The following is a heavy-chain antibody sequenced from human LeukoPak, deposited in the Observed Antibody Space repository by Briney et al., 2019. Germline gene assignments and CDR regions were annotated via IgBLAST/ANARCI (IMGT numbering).Heavy chain of an antibody. J-gene: IGHJ4*02. CDR2: INPNSGGT. CDR3: ARDLPLTGLYDY. D-gene: IGHD3-9*01. V-gene: IGHV1-2*02. CDR1: GYTFTGYY. Sequence: ASVKVSCKASGYTFTGYYMHWVRQAPGQGLEWMGWINPNSGGTNYAQKFQGRVTTTRDTSISTAYMELSRLRSDDTAVYYCARDLPLTGLYDYWGQGTLVTVSS.